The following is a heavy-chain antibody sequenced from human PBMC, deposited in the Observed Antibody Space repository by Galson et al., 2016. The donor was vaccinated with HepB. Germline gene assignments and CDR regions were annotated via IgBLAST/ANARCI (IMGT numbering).Heavy chain of an antibody. CDR2: IYWNDDK. Sequence: PALVKPTQTLTLTCTFSGFSLSTSGVGVGWIRQPPGKALEWLALIYWNDDKRYSPSLKSRLTITKDTSKNQVLLTMTNMDPVDTATYYCAHRTFYYDSANYHPGGYDYWGQGTLVTVSS. D-gene: IGHD3-22*01. CDR1: GFSLSTSGVG. V-gene: IGHV2-5*01. J-gene: IGHJ4*02. CDR3: AHRTFYYDSANYHPGGYDY.